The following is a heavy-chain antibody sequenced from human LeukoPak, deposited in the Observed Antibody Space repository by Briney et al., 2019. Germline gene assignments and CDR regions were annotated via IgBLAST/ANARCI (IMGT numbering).Heavy chain of an antibody. CDR2: IFWDDDK. CDR3: VHSGGYHDSSGYHY. D-gene: IGHD3-22*01. J-gene: IGHJ4*02. V-gene: IGHV2-5*02. Sequence: SGPTLVKPTHTLTLTYTCSGFSLRTRGVGVGWIRQPPGKPLEWLALIFWDDDKRYSPSLKNRVTITKDTYKNQVVLTLANMDAVDTGTYYCVHSGGYHDSSGYHYWGEGTLVTVSS. CDR1: GFSLRTRGVG.